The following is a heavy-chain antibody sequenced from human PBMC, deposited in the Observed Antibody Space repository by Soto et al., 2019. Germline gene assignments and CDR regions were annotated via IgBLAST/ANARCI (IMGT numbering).Heavy chain of an antibody. D-gene: IGHD3-10*01. CDR2: IYHSGSS. Sequence: QVQLQESGPGLVKPSQTLSLTCIVSGGSISSDDYYWSWIRQPPGKGLEWIGYIYHSGSSYYNPSLNSRVTXXLXTXXIQLSRTLTSVTAADTAVYYCARTSPRGSGTWCGPWGPGTLVTVSS. J-gene: IGHJ5*02. V-gene: IGHV4-30-4*01. CDR1: GGSISSDDYY. CDR3: ARTSPRGSGTWCGP.